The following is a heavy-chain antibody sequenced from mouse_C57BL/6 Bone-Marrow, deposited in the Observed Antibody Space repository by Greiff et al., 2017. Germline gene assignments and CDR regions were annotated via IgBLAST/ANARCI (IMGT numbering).Heavy chain of an antibody. CDR2: ISNGGGST. J-gene: IGHJ4*01. D-gene: IGHD1-1*01. V-gene: IGHV5-12*01. Sequence: EVKLQESGGGLVQPGGSLKLSCAASGFTFSDYYMYWVRQTPEKRLEWVAYISNGGGSTYYPDTVKGRFTISRDNANNTLYLQMSRLTSEDTAMYYCAREAHYYGSSWGYYAMDYWGQGTSVTVSS. CDR3: AREAHYYGSSWGYYAMDY. CDR1: GFTFSDYY.